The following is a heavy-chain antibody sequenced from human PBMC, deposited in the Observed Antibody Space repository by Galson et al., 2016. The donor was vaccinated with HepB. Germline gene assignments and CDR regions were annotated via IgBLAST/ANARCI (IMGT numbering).Heavy chain of an antibody. D-gene: IGHD3-10*01. CDR2: ISGSGGNT. V-gene: IGHV3-23*01. CDR1: GFTFSSFA. J-gene: IGHJ4*02. Sequence: SLRLSCAASGFTFSSFAVTWVRQAPGKGLEWVSSISGSGGNTDYAESVKGRLTISRDNPKKTLYLQMSSLRAEDTAVYYCTKRSVFYNGSGSYYSHVEYWGQGTLVTVSS. CDR3: TKRSVFYNGSGSYYSHVEY.